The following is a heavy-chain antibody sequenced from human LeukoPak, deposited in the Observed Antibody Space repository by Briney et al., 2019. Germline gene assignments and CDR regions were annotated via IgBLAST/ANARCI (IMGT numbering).Heavy chain of an antibody. CDR3: ARAAYDQLLSYNWFDP. Sequence: GSSVKVSCKASGGTFSSYAISWVRQAPRQGLEWMGGIIPIFGTANYAQKFQGRVTITADESTSTAYMELSSLRSEDTAVYYCARAAYDQLLSYNWFDPWGQGTLVTVSS. CDR2: IIPIFGTA. J-gene: IGHJ5*02. CDR1: GGTFSSYA. V-gene: IGHV1-69*01. D-gene: IGHD2-2*01.